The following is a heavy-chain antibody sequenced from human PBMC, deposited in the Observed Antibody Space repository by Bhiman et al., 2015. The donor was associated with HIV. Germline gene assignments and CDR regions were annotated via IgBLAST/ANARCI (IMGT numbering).Heavy chain of an antibody. J-gene: IGHJ4*02. V-gene: IGHV3-20*04. CDR1: GFTFSNYG. D-gene: IGHD3-22*01. Sequence: VQLVESGGGVVQPGRSLRLSCAASGFTFSNYGMSWVRQAPGKGLEWVSGINWNGGSTGYADSVKGRFTISRDNAKSSLYLQMNSLRAEDTAFYYCARPYYYDSGGYSAGLRYWGQGTLVTVSS. CDR3: ARPYYYDSGGYSAGLRY. CDR2: INWNGGST.